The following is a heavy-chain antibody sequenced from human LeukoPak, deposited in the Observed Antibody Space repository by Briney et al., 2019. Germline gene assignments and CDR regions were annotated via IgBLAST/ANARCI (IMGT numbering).Heavy chain of an antibody. V-gene: IGHV3-21*01. CDR3: ARTTVTAGRTNWFDP. Sequence: GGSLRLSCAASGFTVSSNEMSWVRQAPGKGLEWVSSISSSSSYIYYADSVKGRFTISRDNAKNSLYLQMNSLRAEDTAVYYCARTTVTAGRTNWFDPWGQGTLVTVSS. CDR1: GFTVSSNE. CDR2: ISSSSSYI. D-gene: IGHD4-17*01. J-gene: IGHJ5*02.